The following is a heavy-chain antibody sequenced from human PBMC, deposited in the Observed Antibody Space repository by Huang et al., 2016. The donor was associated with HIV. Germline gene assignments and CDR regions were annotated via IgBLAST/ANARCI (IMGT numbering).Heavy chain of an antibody. J-gene: IGHJ5*02. CDR2: MYYSGST. CDR3: ARDKNYFDP. V-gene: IGHV4-59*11. D-gene: IGHD1-7*01. CDR1: GGSISGHY. Sequence: QVQLQESGPGLVKPSETLSLACTVSGGSISGHYWSWIRQPPGKGLEWIGSMYYSGSTKYNPSLGSRGTISVDTSKNQFSLRLSSVTATDTAVYYCARDKNYFDPWGQGTLVTVSS.